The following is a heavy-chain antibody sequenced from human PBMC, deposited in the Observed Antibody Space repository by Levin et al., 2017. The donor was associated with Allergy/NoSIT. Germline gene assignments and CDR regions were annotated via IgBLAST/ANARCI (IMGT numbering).Heavy chain of an antibody. CDR2: LSGSGFST. V-gene: IGHV3-23*01. CDR1: GFTFSIHG. J-gene: IGHJ6*02. CDR3: AKGTTSCGGDCNNIMDV. D-gene: IGHD2-21*02. Sequence: PTGGSLRLSCAASGFTFSIHGLAWVRQIPGKGLEWVSSLSGSGFSTHYADSVRGRFTISRDNSKNTLYLQMNSLRVEDTAVYYCAKGTTSCGGDCNNIMDVWGQGTTVTVSS.